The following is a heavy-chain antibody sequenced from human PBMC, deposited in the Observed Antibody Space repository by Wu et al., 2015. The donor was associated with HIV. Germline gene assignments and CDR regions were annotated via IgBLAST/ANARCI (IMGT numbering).Heavy chain of an antibody. D-gene: IGHD6-6*01. CDR2: IIPIFGTA. V-gene: IGHV1-69*05. CDR1: GGTFSSYA. J-gene: IGHJ6*03. CDR3: ATGGMAARPGVSYYYYYYMDV. Sequence: QVQLVQSGAEVKKPGSSVKVSCKASGGTFSSYAISWVRQAPGQGLEWMGGIIPIFGTANYAQKFQGRVTITTDESTSTAYMELSSLRSEDTAVYYCATGGMAARPGVSYYYYYYMDVVGTNGTTVTVSS.